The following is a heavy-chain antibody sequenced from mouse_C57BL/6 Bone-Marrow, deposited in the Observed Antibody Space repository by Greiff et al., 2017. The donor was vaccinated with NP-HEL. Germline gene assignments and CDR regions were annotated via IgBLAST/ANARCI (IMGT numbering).Heavy chain of an antibody. J-gene: IGHJ2*01. CDR1: GYTFPAHP. Sequence: VQLQQSDAELVKPGASVPISCTVSGYTFPAHPLHWMTPRPEQGLEWIGYIYPRDGSTNYNEKFKGKATLTADKSSSTAYMQLNSLTSEDSAVYFCARGRYHDYWGQGTTLTVSS. D-gene: IGHD1-1*01. CDR2: IYPRDGST. V-gene: IGHV1-78*01. CDR3: ARGRYHDY.